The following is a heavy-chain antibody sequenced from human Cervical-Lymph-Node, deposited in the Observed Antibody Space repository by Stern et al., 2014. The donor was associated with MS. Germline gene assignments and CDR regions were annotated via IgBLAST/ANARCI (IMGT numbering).Heavy chain of an antibody. CDR1: GYTFSSYA. D-gene: IGHD3-16*02. V-gene: IGHV7-4-1*02. Sequence: EQLLESGSGLKKPGASVKVSCKASGYTFSSYAVHWVRQAPGQGLEWMGWINTDTGNAMYAQGFTGRFVFSLDTSVNSAYLQISSLKAEDTAVYYCARQSFGLDVWGQGTTVTVSS. J-gene: IGHJ6*02. CDR3: ARQSFGLDV. CDR2: INTDTGNA.